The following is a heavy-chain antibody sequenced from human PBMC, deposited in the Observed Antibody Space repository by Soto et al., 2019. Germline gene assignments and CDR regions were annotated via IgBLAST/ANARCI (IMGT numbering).Heavy chain of an antibody. V-gene: IGHV4-59*01. Sequence: SETLSLTCTVSGGSISSYYWSWIRQPPGKGLEWIGYIYYSGSTNYNPSLKSRVTISVDSTKQTLYLQMNSLRPDDTAMYYCARDGVSSTEYTWNYGTYFDYWGQGALVTVSS. CDR2: IYYSGST. D-gene: IGHD1-7*01. J-gene: IGHJ4*02. CDR1: GGSISSYY. CDR3: ARDGVSSTEYTWNYGTYFDY.